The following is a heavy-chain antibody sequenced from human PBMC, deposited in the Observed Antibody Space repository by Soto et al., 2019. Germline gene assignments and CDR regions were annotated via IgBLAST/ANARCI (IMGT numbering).Heavy chain of an antibody. J-gene: IGHJ1*01. D-gene: IGHD3-22*01. CDR1: GGTFSSYA. V-gene: IGHV1-69*01. Sequence: QVQLVQSGAEVKKPGSSVKVSCKASGGTFSSYAISWVRQAPGQGLEWMGGIIPIFGTANYAQKFQGRVTITAAESTSTAYMELSSLRSEDTAVYYCAGTMIVVVINTPPPRVEYFQHWGQGTLVTVSS. CDR3: AGTMIVVVINTPPPRVEYFQH. CDR2: IIPIFGTA.